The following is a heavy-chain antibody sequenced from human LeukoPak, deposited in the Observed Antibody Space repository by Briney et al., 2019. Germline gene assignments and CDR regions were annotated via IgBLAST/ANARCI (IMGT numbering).Heavy chain of an antibody. J-gene: IGHJ5*02. CDR1: GGSFSGYY. Sequence: PSETLSLTCAVYGGSFSGYYWSWIRQPPGKGLEWIGEINHSGSTNYNPSLKSRVTISVDTSKNQFSLKLSSVTAADTAVYYCASLASGYPTPNWFDPWGQGTLVTVSS. CDR2: INHSGST. CDR3: ASLASGYPTPNWFDP. V-gene: IGHV4-34*01. D-gene: IGHD3-22*01.